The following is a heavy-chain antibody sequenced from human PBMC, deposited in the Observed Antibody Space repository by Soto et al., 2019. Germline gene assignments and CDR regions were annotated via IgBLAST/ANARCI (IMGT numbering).Heavy chain of an antibody. CDR1: GYTFTGYY. Sequence: ASVKVSCKASGYTFTGYYMHWVRQDPGQGLEWMGWINPNSGGTNYAQKFQGRVTMTRDTSISTAYMELSRLRSDDTAVYYCARDSIAAAGTYYGRDVWGQGTTGTVSS. CDR2: INPNSGGT. CDR3: ARDSIAAAGTYYGRDV. J-gene: IGHJ6*02. D-gene: IGHD6-13*01. V-gene: IGHV1-2*02.